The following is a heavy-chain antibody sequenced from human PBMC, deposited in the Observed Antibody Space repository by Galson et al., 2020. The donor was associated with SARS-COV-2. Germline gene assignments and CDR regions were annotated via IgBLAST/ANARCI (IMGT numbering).Heavy chain of an antibody. J-gene: IGHJ6*02. CDR2: IRSKANSYAT. Sequence: GGSLRLSCAASGFTFSGSAMHWVRQASGKGLEWVGRIRSKANSYATAYAASVKGRFTISRDDSKNTAYLQMNSLKTEDTAVYYCTRHPGDVDYYDSSGYYGTQDYYGMDVWGQGTTVTVAS. V-gene: IGHV3-73*01. D-gene: IGHD3-22*01. CDR1: GFTFSGSA. CDR3: TRHPGDVDYYDSSGYYGTQDYYGMDV.